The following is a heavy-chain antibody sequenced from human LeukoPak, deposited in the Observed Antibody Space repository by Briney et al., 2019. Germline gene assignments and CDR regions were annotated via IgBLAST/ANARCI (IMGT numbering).Heavy chain of an antibody. J-gene: IGHJ4*02. CDR3: ARVYAPPGFSWYFDY. Sequence: GGSLRLSCAASGFTFSSYWMTSGRQAPGKGLEWVANIKRDGSEKYSVDSVKGRFTISRDNAKNSLYLQMNNLRAEDTAVYYCARVYAPPGFSWYFDYWGQGTLVTVSS. CDR2: IKRDGSEK. D-gene: IGHD6-13*01. V-gene: IGHV3-7*01. CDR1: GFTFSSYW.